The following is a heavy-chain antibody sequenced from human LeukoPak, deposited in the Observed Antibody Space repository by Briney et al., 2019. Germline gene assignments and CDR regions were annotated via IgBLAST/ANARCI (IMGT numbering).Heavy chain of an antibody. CDR2: IYSDGRI. CDR3: TSLSDAIESRGTRNY. CDR1: GFTVSSSY. J-gene: IGHJ4*02. D-gene: IGHD2-8*01. Sequence: GGSLRLSCAASGFTVSSSYMSWVRQTPGKGLEWVSLIYSDGRIYYADSVKGRFTISRDNSKNTLYLQMNSLRAEDTAVYYCTSLSDAIESRGTRNYWGQGTLVTVSS. V-gene: IGHV3-53*01.